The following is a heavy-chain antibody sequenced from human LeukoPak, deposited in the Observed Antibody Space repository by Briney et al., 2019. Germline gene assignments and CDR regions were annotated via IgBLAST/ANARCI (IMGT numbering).Heavy chain of an antibody. J-gene: IGHJ4*02. CDR3: ARHLRAVAGGRYFDY. D-gene: IGHD6-19*01. CDR2: IYHNGGT. V-gene: IGHV4-59*08. CDR1: GGSISGYY. Sequence: PSETLSLTCTVSGGSISGYYCSWIRQPPGKGLEWIGYIYHNGGTNYNPSLQSRLTISIDTSKNQFSLKLSSVTAADTAVYYCARHLRAVAGGRYFDYWGQGTQVTVSS.